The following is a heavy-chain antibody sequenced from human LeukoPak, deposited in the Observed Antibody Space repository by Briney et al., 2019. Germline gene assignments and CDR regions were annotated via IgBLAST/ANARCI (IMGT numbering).Heavy chain of an antibody. J-gene: IGHJ4*02. CDR3: ARDSSGYSPFDY. CDR1: GGSISSGSYY. D-gene: IGHD3-22*01. Sequence: SQPLSLTYTVSGGSISSGSYYWSWIRQPAGKGLEWIGRIYTSGSTNYNPSLKSRVTISVDTSKNQFSLKLSSVTAADTAVYYCARDSSGYSPFDYWGQGTLVTVSS. V-gene: IGHV4-61*02. CDR2: IYTSGST.